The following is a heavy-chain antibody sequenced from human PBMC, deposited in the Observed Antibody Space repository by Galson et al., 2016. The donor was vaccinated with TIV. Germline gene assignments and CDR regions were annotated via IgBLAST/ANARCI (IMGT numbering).Heavy chain of an antibody. J-gene: IGHJ4*02. V-gene: IGHV1-69*06. Sequence: SVKVSCKASGGIFSNFVISWVPQAPGQGLEWMGSINPIFGTANYAQKFQGRVTITADTSTSTFYMDLSSLRSEDTAIYYCARGRGYSFGSGSSYFDYWGQGSLVTVSS. CDR1: GGIFSNFV. CDR2: INPIFGTA. CDR3: ARGRGYSFGSGSSYFDY. D-gene: IGHD3-10*01.